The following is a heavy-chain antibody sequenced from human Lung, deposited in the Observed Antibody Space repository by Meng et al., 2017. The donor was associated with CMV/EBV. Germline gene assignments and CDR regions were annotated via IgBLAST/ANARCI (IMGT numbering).Heavy chain of an antibody. Sequence: SLCRCAPYWSCICQRPGKGLGWIVYIYYSGSTYYNPSLKSRVTISVDTSKNQFSLKLSSVTAADTAVYYCARGPSTVTVGRVGFDYWGQGTLVTVSS. CDR2: IYYSGST. V-gene: IGHV4-31*02. CDR3: ARGPSTVTVGRVGFDY. D-gene: IGHD2-21*02. J-gene: IGHJ4*02. CDR1: SLCRCAPY.